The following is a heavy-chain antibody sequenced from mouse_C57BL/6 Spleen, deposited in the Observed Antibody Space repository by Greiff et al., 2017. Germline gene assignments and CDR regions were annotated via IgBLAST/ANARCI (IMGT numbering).Heavy chain of an antibody. Sequence: QVQLQQPGAELVRPGSSVKLSCKASGYTFTSYWMDWVKQRPGQGLEWIGNIYPSDSETNYNQKFKDKATLTVEQYSSTAYMQLSRLTSEDSAIYYCSRGTIYYDYATWYFDVWGTGTTVTVSS. J-gene: IGHJ1*03. V-gene: IGHV1-61*01. CDR2: IYPSDSET. CDR1: GYTFTSYW. CDR3: SRGTIYYDYATWYFDV. D-gene: IGHD2-4*01.